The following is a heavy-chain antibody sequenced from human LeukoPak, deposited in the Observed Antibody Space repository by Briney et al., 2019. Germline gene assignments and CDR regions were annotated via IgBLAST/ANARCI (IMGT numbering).Heavy chain of an antibody. V-gene: IGHV1-18*01. D-gene: IGHD6-13*01. CDR3: ARVRGEYSSSRFDP. CDR1: GYTFTSYG. CDR2: ISAYNGNT. J-gene: IGHJ5*02. Sequence: GASVKVSCEASGYTFTSYGISWVRQAPGQGLEWMGWISAYNGNTNYAQKLQGRVTMTTDTSTSTAYMELRSLRSDDTAVYYCARVRGEYSSSRFDPWGQGTLVTVSS.